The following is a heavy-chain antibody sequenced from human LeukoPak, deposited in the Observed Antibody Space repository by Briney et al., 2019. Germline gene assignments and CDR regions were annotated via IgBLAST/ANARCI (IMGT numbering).Heavy chain of an antibody. J-gene: IGHJ3*02. D-gene: IGHD3-22*01. CDR1: GLTFSSYA. CDR3: AKGQYYYDSSGDAFDI. Sequence: GGSLRLSCAASGLTFSSYAMSWVRQAPGKGLEWVSAISGSGGSTYYADSVKGRFTISRDNSKNTLYLQMNSLRAEDTAVYYCAKGQYYYDSSGDAFDIWGQGTMATVSS. CDR2: ISGSGGST. V-gene: IGHV3-23*01.